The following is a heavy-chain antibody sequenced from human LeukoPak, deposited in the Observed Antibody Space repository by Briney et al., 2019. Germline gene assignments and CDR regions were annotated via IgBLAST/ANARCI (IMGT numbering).Heavy chain of an antibody. V-gene: IGHV1-2*02. J-gene: IGHJ4*02. Sequence: ASVKVSCKASGYTFTEYYMHWVRQAPGQGLEWMGWINPNSGGANYAEKFQGRVTMTRDMSISTAYMELSRLRYDDTALYYCARGQSLNDYWGQGTLVTVS. CDR1: GYTFTEYY. CDR3: ARGQSLNDY. CDR2: INPNSGGA.